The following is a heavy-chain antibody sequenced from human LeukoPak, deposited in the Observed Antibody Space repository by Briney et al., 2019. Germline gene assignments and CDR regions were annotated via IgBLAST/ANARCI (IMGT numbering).Heavy chain of an antibody. CDR3: ARDLYNVVTGYDGKDY. V-gene: IGHV4-4*02. D-gene: IGHD2-21*02. CDR2: IYHGERT. Sequence: PSGALLLTCAVYRDYIRCSNWSSWVRQPPGKGLVWIGVIYHGERTNYNPALKSRDTISVDKSKNQFSLKLSSVTAADTAVYYCARDLYNVVTGYDGKDYWGQGTLVTVAS. J-gene: IGHJ4*02. CDR1: RDYIRCSNW.